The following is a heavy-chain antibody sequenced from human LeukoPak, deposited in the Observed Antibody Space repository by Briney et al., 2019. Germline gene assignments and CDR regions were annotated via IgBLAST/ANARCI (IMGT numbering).Heavy chain of an antibody. J-gene: IGHJ6*02. CDR3: ARDGAGMINYGMDV. V-gene: IGHV1-2*02. D-gene: IGHD3-10*01. Sequence: GASVKVSCKASRYTFTDYYIHWVRQAPGQGLEWMGWVNPNSGGANYAQKFQGRVSMTRDTSISTASMELSSLRSDDTAVYYCARDGAGMINYGMDVWGQGTTVTVSS. CDR1: RYTFTDYY. CDR2: VNPNSGGA.